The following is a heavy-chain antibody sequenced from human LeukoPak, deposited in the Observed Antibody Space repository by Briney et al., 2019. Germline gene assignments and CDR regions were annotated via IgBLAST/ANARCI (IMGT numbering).Heavy chain of an antibody. J-gene: IGHJ4*02. CDR3: ARDQYYYDSSGYYYYFDY. Sequence: SETLSLTCTVSGGSINNYYWSWIRQPPGKGLEWIGYILSSGSTNYNPSVKSRVTISVDTSKNQFSLRLSSVTAADTAVYYCARDQYYYDSSGYYYYFDYWGQGTLVTVSS. V-gene: IGHV4-59*12. CDR2: ILSSGST. CDR1: GGSINNYY. D-gene: IGHD3-22*01.